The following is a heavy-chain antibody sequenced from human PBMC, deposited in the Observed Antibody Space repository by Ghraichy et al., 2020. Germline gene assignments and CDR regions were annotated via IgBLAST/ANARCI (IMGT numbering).Heavy chain of an antibody. D-gene: IGHD3-3*01. J-gene: IGHJ6*02. CDR2: ISSNGGST. CDR1: GFTFSSYA. CDR3: VKDGVEWLPYRYGMDV. V-gene: IGHV3-64D*06. Sequence: GGSLRLSCSASGFTFSSYAMHWVRQAPGKGLEYVSAISSNGGSTYYADSVKGRFTISRDNSKNTLYLQMSSLRAEDTAVYYCVKDGVEWLPYRYGMDVWGQGTTVTVSS.